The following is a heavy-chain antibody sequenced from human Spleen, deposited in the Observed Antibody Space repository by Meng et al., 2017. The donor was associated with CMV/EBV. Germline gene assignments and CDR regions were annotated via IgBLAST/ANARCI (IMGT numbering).Heavy chain of an antibody. J-gene: IGHJ6*02. Sequence: GESLKISCAASGFTFSRYSMNWVRQAPGKGLEWVSSISYSSTYTYYADSMKGRFTISRDNAKSSLFLQMNSRRAEDTAVYYCARLAYCGGDCYSGLYGMDVWGQGTTVTVSS. CDR2: ISYSSTYT. V-gene: IGHV3-21*01. D-gene: IGHD2-21*02. CDR3: ARLAYCGGDCYSGLYGMDV. CDR1: GFTFSRYS.